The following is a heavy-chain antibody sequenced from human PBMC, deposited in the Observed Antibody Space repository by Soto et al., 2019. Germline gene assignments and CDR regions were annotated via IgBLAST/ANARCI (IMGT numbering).Heavy chain of an antibody. V-gene: IGHV4-39*01. CDR3: ARRLYYDSSGFEGGGMDV. CDR1: SGSISSSSYT. D-gene: IGHD3-22*01. J-gene: IGHJ6*02. CDR2: IYYSGST. Sequence: SSETLSLTCTVSSGSISSSSYTWGWIRQPPGKGLEWIGSIYYSGSTYYNPSLKSRITVSVDTSRNQFSLNLSSVTAADTAVYYCARRLYYDSSGFEGGGMDVWGQGTTVTVSS.